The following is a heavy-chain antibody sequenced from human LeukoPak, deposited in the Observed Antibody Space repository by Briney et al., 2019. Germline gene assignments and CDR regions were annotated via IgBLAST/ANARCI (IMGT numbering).Heavy chain of an antibody. CDR2: IRADKGKT. V-gene: IGHV1-18*01. CDR3: ARDRSNSDF. D-gene: IGHD4-11*01. CDR1: GYKFKTFG. J-gene: IGHJ4*02. Sequence: GASVKVSCKTSGYKFKTFGISWVRQAPGQGLEWMGWIRADKGKTDYAQKFQDRVTLTIDTSTSTAYMELRSLTSDDTATYYCARDRSNSDFWGQGTLVTV.